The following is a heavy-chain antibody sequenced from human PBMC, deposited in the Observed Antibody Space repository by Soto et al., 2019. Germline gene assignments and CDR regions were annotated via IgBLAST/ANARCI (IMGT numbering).Heavy chain of an antibody. Sequence: GAAVKPCSKASVSTISSYAISWVLQAPGQGNEWMGGIIPIFGTANYAQKFQGRVTITADESTSTAYMELSSLRSEDTAVYFCARSLPPKYCPNGVCYTHHYFDYWG. J-gene: IGHJ4*01. V-gene: IGHV1-69*13. D-gene: IGHD2-8*01. CDR3: ARSLPPKYCPNGVCYTHHYFDY. CDR2: IIPIFGTA. CDR1: VSTISSYA.